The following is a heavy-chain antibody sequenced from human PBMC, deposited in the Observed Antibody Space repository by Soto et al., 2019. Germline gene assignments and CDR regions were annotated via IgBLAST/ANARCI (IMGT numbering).Heavy chain of an antibody. V-gene: IGHV1-8*02. J-gene: IGHJ6*03. CDR2: MNANNGNT. CDR1: GYTFTSYG. Sequence: ASVKVSCKASGYTFTSYGISWVRQAPGQGLEWMGWMNANNGNTSYAQKLQGRVTMTTNTSISTAYMELSSLRSEDTAVYYCARGGGYSYGFRYYYYMDVWGKGTTVTVSS. CDR3: ARGGGYSYGFRYYYYMDV. D-gene: IGHD5-18*01.